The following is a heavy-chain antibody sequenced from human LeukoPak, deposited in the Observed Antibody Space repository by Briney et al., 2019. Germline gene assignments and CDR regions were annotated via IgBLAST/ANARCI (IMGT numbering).Heavy chain of an antibody. CDR3: SLLAVASPQDY. CDR1: GFTFSTYE. CDR2: ISSSGSTM. D-gene: IGHD6-19*01. Sequence: GGSLRLSCAASGFTFSTYEMHWVRQAPGKGLEWVSDISSSGSTMYYADSVKGRFATSRDNAKNLLYLQMHSLRAEDTAVYYCSLLAVASPQDYWGQGTLVTVSS. V-gene: IGHV3-48*03. J-gene: IGHJ4*02.